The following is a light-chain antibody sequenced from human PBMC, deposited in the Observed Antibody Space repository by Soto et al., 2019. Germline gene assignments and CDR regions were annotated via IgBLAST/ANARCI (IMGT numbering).Light chain of an antibody. J-gene: IGKJ1*01. CDR3: QQSFRKTWT. CDR1: QSISSY. Sequence: DIQMTQSPCSLSASVGDRLSITCRASQSISSYLNGDQQRPGTAPRVLTYAVSTLQRVVPSMITGCGSGTDFTLTISSLQPAGFAIYLCQQSFRKTWTFGQGTKVEI. CDR2: AVS. V-gene: IGKV1-39*01.